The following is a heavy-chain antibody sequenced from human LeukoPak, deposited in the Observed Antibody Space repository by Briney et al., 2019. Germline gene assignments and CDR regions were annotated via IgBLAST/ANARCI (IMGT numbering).Heavy chain of an antibody. D-gene: IGHD4-11*01. J-gene: IGHJ6*03. CDR3: ARDASNYYYYYMDV. V-gene: IGHV3-33*01. CDR1: GFNFGNYG. Sequence: GGSLRLSCAASGFNFGNYGMDWVRQASGKGLEWVAVIWFDGSNKDYADSVKGRFTISRDNSKNTLYLQMNSLRAEDMAVYYCARDASNYYYYYMDVWGKGTTVTVSS. CDR2: IWFDGSNK.